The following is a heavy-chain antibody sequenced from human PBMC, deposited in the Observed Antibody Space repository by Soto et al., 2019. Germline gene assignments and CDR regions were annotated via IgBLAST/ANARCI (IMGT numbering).Heavy chain of an antibody. CDR2: ISYDGSNK. CDR1: GFTFSSYA. CDR3: ARDTAMVTNSPLGFDY. V-gene: IGHV3-30-3*01. D-gene: IGHD5-18*01. Sequence: GGSLRLSCAASGFTFSSYAMHWVRQAPGKGLEWVAVISYDGSNKYYADSVKGRFTISRDNPKNTLYLQMNSLRAEDTAVYYCARDTAMVTNSPLGFDYWGQGTLVTVSS. J-gene: IGHJ4*02.